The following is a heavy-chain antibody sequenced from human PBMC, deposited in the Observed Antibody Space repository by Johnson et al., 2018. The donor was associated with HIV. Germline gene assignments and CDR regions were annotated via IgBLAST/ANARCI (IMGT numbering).Heavy chain of an antibody. V-gene: IGHV3-74*01. Sequence: VQLVESGGGLVQPGGSLRLSCAASGFTFSSYWMHWVRQGPGKGLVWVSRINGDGSGITYADSVKGRFTISRDNAKNTLYLQMNSLRAEDTAVYYCARNRPVSYGYRGAFDFWGQGTMVTVSS. D-gene: IGHD5-18*01. CDR2: INGDGSGI. CDR1: GFTFSSYW. J-gene: IGHJ3*01. CDR3: ARNRPVSYGYRGAFDF.